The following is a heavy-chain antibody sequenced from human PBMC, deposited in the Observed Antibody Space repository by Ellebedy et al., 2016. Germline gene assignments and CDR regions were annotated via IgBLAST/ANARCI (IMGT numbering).Heavy chain of an antibody. CDR3: ARGVGSGWFDP. CDR2: IWSDGSDK. CDR1: GFTFSSFW. Sequence: GESLKISCAASGFTFSSFWMHWVRQAPGKGLEWVAVIWSDGSDKYYADSVKGRFTISRDNSENTLYLQINSLRAEDTAVYYCARGVGSGWFDPWGQGTLVTVSS. D-gene: IGHD2-15*01. V-gene: IGHV3-33*08. J-gene: IGHJ5*02.